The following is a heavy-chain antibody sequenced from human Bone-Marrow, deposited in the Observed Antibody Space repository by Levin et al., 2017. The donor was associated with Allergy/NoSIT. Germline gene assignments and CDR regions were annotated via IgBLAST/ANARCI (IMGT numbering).Heavy chain of an antibody. CDR2: ISGSGGST. Sequence: PGGSLRLSCAASGFTFSSYAMSWVRQAPGKGLEWVSAISGSGGSTYYADSVKGRFTISRDNSKNTLYLQMNSLRAEDTAVYYCARDLGSYYDSSGYYNDAFDIWGQGTMVTVSS. D-gene: IGHD3-22*01. J-gene: IGHJ3*02. CDR3: ARDLGSYYDSSGYYNDAFDI. V-gene: IGHV3-23*01. CDR1: GFTFSSYA.